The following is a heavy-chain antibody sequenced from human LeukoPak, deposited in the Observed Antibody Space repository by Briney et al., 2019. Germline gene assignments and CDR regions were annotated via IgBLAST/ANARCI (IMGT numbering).Heavy chain of an antibody. Sequence: GGSLRLSCAASGFTFSSYWMHWVRQAPGKGLVWVSRINHDGSSAIYADSVKGRFTISRDNAKDKLYLQMNSLRAEDTAVYYCTRSRDYNSGSYPGFWGQGILVTVSS. D-gene: IGHD3-10*01. CDR3: TRSRDYNSGSYPGF. J-gene: IGHJ4*02. CDR1: GFTFSSYW. V-gene: IGHV3-74*01. CDR2: INHDGSSA.